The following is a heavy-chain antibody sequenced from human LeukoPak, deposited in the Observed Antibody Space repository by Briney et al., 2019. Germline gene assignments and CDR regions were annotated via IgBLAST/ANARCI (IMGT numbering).Heavy chain of an antibody. J-gene: IGHJ1*01. Sequence: GASVKVSCKASGGTFSSYAISWVRQAPGQGLEWMGGIIPIFGTANYAQKFQGRVTITADESTSTAYMELSSLRSEDTAVYYCARAGYYDFWSGYSGYFQHWGQGTLVTVSS. D-gene: IGHD3-3*01. V-gene: IGHV1-69*13. CDR3: ARAGYYDFWSGYSGYFQH. CDR1: GGTFSSYA. CDR2: IIPIFGTA.